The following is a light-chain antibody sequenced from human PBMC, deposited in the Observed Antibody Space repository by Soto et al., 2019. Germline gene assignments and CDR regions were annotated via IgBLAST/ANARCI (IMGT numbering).Light chain of an antibody. Sequence: SYALTQPPSVSVSPGQTASITCSGDKLGDKYACWYQQKPGQSPVLVIYQDSKRPSGIPERFSGSHSGNTATLTISGTQAMDEADYYCQAWDNSLVFGGGTKLTVL. CDR1: KLGDKY. CDR2: QDS. V-gene: IGLV3-1*01. CDR3: QAWDNSLV. J-gene: IGLJ2*01.